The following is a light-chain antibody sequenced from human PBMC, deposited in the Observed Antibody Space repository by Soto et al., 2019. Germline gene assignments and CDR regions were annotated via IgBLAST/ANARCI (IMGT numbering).Light chain of an antibody. V-gene: IGLV1-47*01. Sequence: QAVVSQPPSASGTPGQRVTVSCSGRSSNIGRNFVYWYQQFPGAAPKLLIFKNDQRPSGVPDRFSGSKSGTSASLAISGLRSPDAAGYYSPTWDASLSGCVFGGGTKLTVL. J-gene: IGLJ3*02. CDR3: PTWDASLSGCV. CDR2: KND. CDR1: SSNIGRNF.